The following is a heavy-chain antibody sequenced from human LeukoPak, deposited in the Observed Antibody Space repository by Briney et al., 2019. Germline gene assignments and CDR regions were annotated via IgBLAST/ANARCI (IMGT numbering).Heavy chain of an antibody. Sequence: PSATLSLTCTVSGGSISSYYWSWIRQPPGKGLEWIGYIYYSGSTNYNPSLKSRVTISVDTSKNQFSLKLSSVTAADTAVYYCARDYSRWFDPWGQGTLVTVSS. J-gene: IGHJ5*02. CDR3: ARDYSRWFDP. CDR1: GGSISSYY. CDR2: IYYSGST. V-gene: IGHV4-59*01. D-gene: IGHD4-11*01.